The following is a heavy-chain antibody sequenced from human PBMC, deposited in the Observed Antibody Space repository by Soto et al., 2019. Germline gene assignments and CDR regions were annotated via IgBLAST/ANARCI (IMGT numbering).Heavy chain of an antibody. Sequence: QVQLQESGPGVVKPSQTLSLTCTVSGGSFSSGDYYWSWVRQPPGKGLEWIGYIYYTGSTFNNPSLKSRVSISIDTSKTQFSLKLSSVTAAETAVYYCARIHFGDEPSYYYYGMDVWGQGTTVTVSS. CDR3: ARIHFGDEPSYYYYGMDV. CDR2: IYYTGST. D-gene: IGHD4-17*01. CDR1: GGSFSSGDYY. V-gene: IGHV4-30-4*01. J-gene: IGHJ6*02.